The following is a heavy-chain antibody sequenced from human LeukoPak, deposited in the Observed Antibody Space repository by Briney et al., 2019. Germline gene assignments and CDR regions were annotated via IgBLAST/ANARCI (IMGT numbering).Heavy chain of an antibody. V-gene: IGHV4-61*02. CDR2: IYTSGST. CDR3: ARDRYYYDSSGYHNWFDP. J-gene: IGHJ5*02. D-gene: IGHD3-22*01. Sequence: PSETLSLTCTVSGGSISSGSYYWSWIRQPAGKGLEWIGRIYTSGSTNYNPSLKSRVTISVDTSKNQFSLKLSSVTAADTAVYYCARDRYYYDSSGYHNWFDPWGQGTLVTVSS. CDR1: GGSISSGSYY.